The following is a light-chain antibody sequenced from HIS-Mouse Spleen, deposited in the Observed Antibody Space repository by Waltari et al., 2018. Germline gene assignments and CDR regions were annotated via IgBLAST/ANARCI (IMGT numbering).Light chain of an antibody. CDR1: SSDVGGYNY. J-gene: IGLJ2*01. CDR2: EVS. Sequence: QSALTQPPSASGSPGPSVTISCPGTSSDVGGYNYVSWYQQHPGKAPKLMIYEVSKRPSGVPDRFSGSKSGNTASLTVSGLQAEDEADYYCSSYAGSNKVFGGGTKLTVL. CDR3: SSYAGSNKV. V-gene: IGLV2-8*01.